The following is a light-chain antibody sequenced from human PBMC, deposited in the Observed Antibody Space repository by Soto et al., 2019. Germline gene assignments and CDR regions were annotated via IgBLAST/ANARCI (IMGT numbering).Light chain of an antibody. CDR2: GAS. Sequence: ILMTQSPATLSVSPGKRATLSCRASQSVSSNLAWYQQKPGQAPRLLIYGASTRASGIPARFSGSGSGTEFTLTISSLQSEDFAVYYCQQHGSTPITFGQGTRLEI. CDR1: QSVSSN. V-gene: IGKV3-15*01. CDR3: QQHGSTPIT. J-gene: IGKJ5*01.